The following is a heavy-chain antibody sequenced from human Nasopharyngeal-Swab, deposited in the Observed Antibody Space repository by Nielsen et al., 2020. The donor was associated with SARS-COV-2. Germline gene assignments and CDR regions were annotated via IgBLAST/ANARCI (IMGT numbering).Heavy chain of an antibody. CDR1: GFTFSSYS. J-gene: IGHJ4*02. Sequence: ETLSLTCAASGFTFSSYSMNWVRQAPGKGLEWVSYISSSSSTIYYADSVKGRFTIPRDNAKNSLYLQMNSLRDEDTAVYYCARDERSYLDYWGQGTLVTVSS. CDR2: ISSSSSTI. V-gene: IGHV3-48*02. CDR3: ARDERSYLDY.